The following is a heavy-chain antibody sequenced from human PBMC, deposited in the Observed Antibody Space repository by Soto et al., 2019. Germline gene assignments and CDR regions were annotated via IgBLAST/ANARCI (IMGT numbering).Heavy chain of an antibody. Sequence: EVQLVESGGDLVQPGGSLRLSCAASGFIFSSHWMRWFRQAPGKGLEWVATINEDGSDTWHVDAVKGRFTISRDNAKKSLYLEMNSLRVEDTSVYYCTRRGSSASDYWGQGTLVTVSS. V-gene: IGHV3-7*01. CDR1: GFIFSSHW. D-gene: IGHD3-10*01. CDR3: TRRGSSASDY. CDR2: INEDGSDT. J-gene: IGHJ4*02.